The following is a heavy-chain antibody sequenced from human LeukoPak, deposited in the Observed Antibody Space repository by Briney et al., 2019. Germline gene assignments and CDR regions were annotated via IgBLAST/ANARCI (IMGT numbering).Heavy chain of an antibody. J-gene: IGHJ4*02. D-gene: IGHD4-17*01. CDR1: GCSITSSSYY. CDR2: IYYSGST. CDR3: ASLYGDRGDFDY. V-gene: IGHV4-39*01. Sequence: SETLSLTCSVSGCSITSSSYYWAWIRQPPGKGLEWIGTIYYSGSTYYSPSLKSRVTMSVDPSKNQFSLKLSCVTAADTAVYYCASLYGDRGDFDYWGQGTLVSVSS.